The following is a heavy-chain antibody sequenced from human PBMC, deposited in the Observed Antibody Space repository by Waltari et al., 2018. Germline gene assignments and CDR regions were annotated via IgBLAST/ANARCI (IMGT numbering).Heavy chain of an antibody. D-gene: IGHD1-26*01. Sequence: EVQLVESGGVVVQPGGSPRLSCAASGFTFDDYTMHWVRQAPGKGMVLVSLLSGDGGSTYDADAAKGRFTSSRDNSKNSLYLQMNSLRTEDTALYYCAKAHSGSYYRYYCDYWGQGTLVTVSS. CDR1: GFTFDDYT. CDR3: AKAHSGSYYRYYCDY. V-gene: IGHV3-43*01. CDR2: LSGDGGST. J-gene: IGHJ4*02.